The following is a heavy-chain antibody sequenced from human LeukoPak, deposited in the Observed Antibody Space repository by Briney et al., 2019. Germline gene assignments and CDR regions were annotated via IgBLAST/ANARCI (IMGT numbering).Heavy chain of an antibody. CDR3: ARHEGWSPNFFDY. V-gene: IGHV4-4*09. J-gene: IGHJ4*02. D-gene: IGHD6-19*01. Sequence: SETLSLTCTVSGGSISSYYWSWIRQPPGKGLEWIGYIYTSGSTNYSPSLKSRVTISVDTSKNQFSLKLSSVTAADTAVYYCARHEGWSPNFFDYWGQGTLVTVSS. CDR2: IYTSGST. CDR1: GGSISSYY.